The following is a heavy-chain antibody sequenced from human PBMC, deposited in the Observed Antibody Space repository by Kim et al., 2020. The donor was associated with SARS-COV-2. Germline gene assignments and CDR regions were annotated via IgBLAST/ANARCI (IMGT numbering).Heavy chain of an antibody. J-gene: IGHJ4*02. D-gene: IGHD3-10*01. V-gene: IGHV4-59*01. CDR3: ARSPLWLPFDY. CDR1: GGSISSSY. Sequence: SETLSLTCTVSGGSISSSYWGWIRQPPGKGLEWIGYIYYLGSTNYNPSLKSRVTISVDTSKNQFSLKLSSMTAADTAVYYCARSPLWLPFDYWGQGTLVT. CDR2: IYYLGST.